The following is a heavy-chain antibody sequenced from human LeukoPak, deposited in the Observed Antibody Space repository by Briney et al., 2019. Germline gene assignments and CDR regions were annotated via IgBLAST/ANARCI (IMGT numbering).Heavy chain of an antibody. CDR2: IKQDKSEK. J-gene: IGHJ4*02. CDR3: ARVSWDRSAWYRIDY. V-gene: IGHV3-7*01. D-gene: IGHD6-19*01. Sequence: PGGSLRHSCVASGFTCTSYWLTWGRQAPGKGLEWVANIKQDKSEKYYMDSVKGRFTISRDNAKNSLYLQMNSLRAEDTAIYYCARVSWDRSAWYRIDYWGQGTLITVSA. CDR1: GFTCTSYW.